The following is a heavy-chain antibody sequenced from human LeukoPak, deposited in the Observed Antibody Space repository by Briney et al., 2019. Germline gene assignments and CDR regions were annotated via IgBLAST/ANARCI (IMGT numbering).Heavy chain of an antibody. Sequence: GSLGLSCAASGFTFRNYVIHWVRQAPGKGLEWIGSVYYGRTTYYNPSLDGRVTVSLDTSANQFSLQLNSVTAADTAVYYCVRHDGRGGATMGAFDSWGQGSLVTVSS. CDR3: VRHDGRGGATMGAFDS. CDR1: GFTFRNYVIH. V-gene: IGHV4-39*01. CDR2: VYYGRTT. D-gene: IGHD5-12*01. J-gene: IGHJ5*01.